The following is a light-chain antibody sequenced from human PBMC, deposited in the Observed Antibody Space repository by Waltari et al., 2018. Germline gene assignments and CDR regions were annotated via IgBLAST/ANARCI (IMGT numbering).Light chain of an antibody. Sequence: EIVLPQSPATLSSSPGVYATLSCRASHSVREYLAWYQQRPGQAPRLLIYDASNRATGVPARFSGTGYETDFTLTINNLEPEDFAVYYCQHRSSWPLTFGGGSKVEIK. J-gene: IGKJ4*01. CDR3: QHRSSWPLT. CDR1: HSVREY. CDR2: DAS. V-gene: IGKV3-11*01.